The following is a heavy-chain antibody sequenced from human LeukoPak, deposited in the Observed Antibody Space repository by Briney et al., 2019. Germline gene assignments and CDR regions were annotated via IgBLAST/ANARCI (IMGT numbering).Heavy chain of an antibody. CDR1: GGTFSSYA. V-gene: IGHV1-69*06. D-gene: IGHD1-26*01. CDR2: IIPIFGTA. CDR3: ARGWGLQGAFDI. Sequence: SVKVSCKASGGTFSSYAISWVRQAPGQGLEWMGGIIPIFGTADYAQKFQGRVTITADKSTSTAYMELSSLRSEDTAVYYCARGWGLQGAFDIWGQGTMVTVSS. J-gene: IGHJ3*02.